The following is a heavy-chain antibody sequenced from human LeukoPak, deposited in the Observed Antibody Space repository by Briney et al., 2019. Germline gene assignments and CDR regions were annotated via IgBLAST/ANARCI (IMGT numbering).Heavy chain of an antibody. CDR1: GFTFSSYA. Sequence: PGGSLRLSCAASGFTFSSYAMSWVRQAPGKGLEWVSAISGSGGSTYYADSVKGRFTISRDNSKNTLYLQMNSLRAEDTAVYYCANLVRSYNYFDYWGQGTLVTVSS. V-gene: IGHV3-23*01. J-gene: IGHJ4*02. D-gene: IGHD4-23*01. CDR2: ISGSGGST. CDR3: ANLVRSYNYFDY.